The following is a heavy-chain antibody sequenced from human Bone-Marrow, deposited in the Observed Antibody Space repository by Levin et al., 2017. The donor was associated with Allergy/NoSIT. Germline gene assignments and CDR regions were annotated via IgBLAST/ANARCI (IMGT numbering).Heavy chain of an antibody. CDR2: ISWNSGSI. J-gene: IGHJ4*02. V-gene: IGHV3-9*01. D-gene: IGHD3-10*01. CDR1: GFTFDDYA. CDR3: AKDEGRGFDY. Sequence: PGGSLRLSCAASGFTFDDYAMHWVRQAPGKGLEWVSGISWNSGSIGYADSVKGRFTISRDNAKNSLYLQMNSLRAEDTALYYCAKDEGRGFDYWGQGTLVTVSS.